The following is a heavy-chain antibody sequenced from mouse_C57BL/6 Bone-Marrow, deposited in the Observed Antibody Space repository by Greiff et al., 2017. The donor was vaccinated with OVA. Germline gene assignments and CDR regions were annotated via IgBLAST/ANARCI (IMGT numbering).Heavy chain of an antibody. V-gene: IGHV1-69*01. CDR2: IDPSDSYT. CDR3: ARSAMEY. J-gene: IGHJ4*01. Sequence: QVQLQQPGAELVMPGASVKLSCKASGYTFTSYWMHWVKQRPGQGLGWIGEIDPSDSYTNYNQKFKGKSTLTVDKSSSTAYMQLSSLTSEDSAVYYCARSAMEYWGQGTSGTVAS. CDR1: GYTFTSYW.